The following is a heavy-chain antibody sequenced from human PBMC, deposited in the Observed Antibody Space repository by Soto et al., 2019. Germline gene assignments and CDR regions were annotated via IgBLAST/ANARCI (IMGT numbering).Heavy chain of an antibody. CDR2: ISGSGGST. V-gene: IGHV3-23*01. D-gene: IGHD3-3*01. J-gene: IGHJ6*03. CDR1: GFTFSSYA. Sequence: GGSLRLSFAASGFTFSSYAMSWVRQAPGKGLEWVSAISGSGGSTYYADSVKGRFTISRDNSKNTLYLQMNSLRAEDTAVYYCAKDQSRVTIFGVVMLYYMDVWGKGTTVTVSS. CDR3: AKDQSRVTIFGVVMLYYMDV.